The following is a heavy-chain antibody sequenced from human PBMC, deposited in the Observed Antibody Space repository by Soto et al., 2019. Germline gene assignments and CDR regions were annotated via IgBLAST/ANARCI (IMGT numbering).Heavy chain of an antibody. CDR1: GESFNGYY. CDR3: ARGKRGSSWYRGEEKYYYYGMDV. J-gene: IGHJ6*02. Sequence: ETLSLTCTAYGESFNGYYWSWIRQPPGKGLEWIGEIHHSGSTNYNPSPKSRVTFSIDTSKRQFSLKVRSVTAADTAVYYCARGKRGSSWYRGEEKYYYYGMDVWGQGTPVTVSS. D-gene: IGHD6-13*01. V-gene: IGHV4-34*01. CDR2: IHHSGST.